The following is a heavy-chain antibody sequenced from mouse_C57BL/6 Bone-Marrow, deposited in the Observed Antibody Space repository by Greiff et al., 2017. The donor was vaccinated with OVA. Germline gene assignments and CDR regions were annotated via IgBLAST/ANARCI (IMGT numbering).Heavy chain of an antibody. J-gene: IGHJ3*01. CDR1: GFNIKDYY. V-gene: IGHV14-1*01. CDR2: IDPEDGDT. CDR3: TRWTTVVAPFAY. D-gene: IGHD1-1*01. Sequence: EVQLQQSGAELVRPGASVKLSCTASGFNIKDYYMHWVKQRPEQGLEWIGRIDPEDGDTEYAPKFQGKATMTADPSSNTAYLQLSSLTSEDTAVYYGTRWTTVVAPFAYWGQGTLVTVSA.